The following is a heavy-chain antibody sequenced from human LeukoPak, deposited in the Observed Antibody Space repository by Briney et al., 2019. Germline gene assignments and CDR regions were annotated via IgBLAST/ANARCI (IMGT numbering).Heavy chain of an antibody. CDR2: IYPGDSDT. J-gene: IGHJ4*02. D-gene: IGHD6-13*01. Sequence: GESLKISCKGSGYSFTNYWIGWVRQMPGKGLEWMGIIYPGDSDTRYSPSFQGQVTISADMSINTAYLQWSSLKASDTAIYYCARLNGAAAGLSYYFDYWGQGTLVTVSS. V-gene: IGHV5-51*01. CDR3: ARLNGAAAGLSYYFDY. CDR1: GYSFTNYW.